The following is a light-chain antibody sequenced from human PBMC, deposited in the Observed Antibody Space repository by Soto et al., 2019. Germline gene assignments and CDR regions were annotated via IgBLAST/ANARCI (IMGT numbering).Light chain of an antibody. CDR2: GAS. CDR1: QSVTTNY. J-gene: IGKJ1*01. Sequence: EIVLTQSPGTLSLSPGERATLSCRASQSVTTNYLAWYQQKPDQAPRLLIYGASSRATGIPDRFSGSGSGTDFTLTISRLEPEDFVVYYCQHYGTSSRTFGQGTKVEIK. V-gene: IGKV3-20*01. CDR3: QHYGTSSRT.